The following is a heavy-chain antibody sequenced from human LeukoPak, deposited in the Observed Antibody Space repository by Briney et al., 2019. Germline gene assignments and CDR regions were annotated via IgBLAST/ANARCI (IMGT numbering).Heavy chain of an antibody. CDR1: GGSISNSNYY. CDR3: AREGDSSVYYDY. V-gene: IGHV4-39*07. Sequence: PSETLSLTCTVSGGSISNSNYYWSWIRQPPGKGLEWIGEIHHSGSTNYNPSLKSRVTISVDTSKNQFSLKLSSVTAADTAVYYCAREGDSSVYYDYWGQGTLVTVSS. J-gene: IGHJ4*02. D-gene: IGHD3-22*01. CDR2: IHHSGST.